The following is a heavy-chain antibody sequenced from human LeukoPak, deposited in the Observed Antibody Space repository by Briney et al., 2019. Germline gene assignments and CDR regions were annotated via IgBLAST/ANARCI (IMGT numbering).Heavy chain of an antibody. V-gene: IGHV3-21*01. Sequence: GGSLRLSCAASGFTFSSYSMNWVRQAPGKGLEWVSSISSSSSYIYYADSVKGRFTISRDNAKNSLYLQMNSLRAEDTAVYYCARDRHAYDILTGHNDYWGQGTLVTVSS. J-gene: IGHJ4*02. D-gene: IGHD3-9*01. CDR3: ARDRHAYDILTGHNDY. CDR1: GFTFSSYS. CDR2: ISSSSSYI.